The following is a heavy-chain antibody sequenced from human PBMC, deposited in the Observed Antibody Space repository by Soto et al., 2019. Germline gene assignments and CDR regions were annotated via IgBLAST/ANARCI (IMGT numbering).Heavy chain of an antibody. J-gene: IGHJ6*02. CDR2: IYYSGST. CDR3: ARHRNYYGMDV. Sequence: QVQLQESGPGLVKPSETLSLTCTVSGGSIGSYYWSWIRQPPGKGLEWTGYIYYSGSTNYNPSLKSRVTISVDTSKNQFSLKLSSVTAADTAVYYSARHRNYYGMDVWGQGTTVTVSS. CDR1: GGSIGSYY. V-gene: IGHV4-59*01.